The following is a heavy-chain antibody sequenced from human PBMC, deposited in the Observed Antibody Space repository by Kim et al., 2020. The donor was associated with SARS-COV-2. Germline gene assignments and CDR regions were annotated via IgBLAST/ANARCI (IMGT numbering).Heavy chain of an antibody. J-gene: IGHJ4*02. CDR1: GFTFSSYA. CDR3: AKADMDTAMVQSSYFDY. CDR2: ISGSGGST. Sequence: GGSLRLSCAASGFTFSSYAMSWVRQAPGKGLEWVSAISGSGGSTYYADSVKGRFTISRDNSKNTLYLQMNSLRAEDTAVYYCAKADMDTAMVQSSYFDYWGQGTLVTVSS. V-gene: IGHV3-23*01. D-gene: IGHD5-18*01.